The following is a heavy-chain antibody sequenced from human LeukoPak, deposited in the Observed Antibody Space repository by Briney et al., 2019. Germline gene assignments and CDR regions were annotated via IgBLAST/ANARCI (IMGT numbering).Heavy chain of an antibody. Sequence: GGSLRLSCAASGFTFSNYWMYWVRQGPGKGLVWVSRINRDESITTYADSVKGRLTISRDNAKNTLYLQMNSLRAEDTAVYYCAELGITMIGGVWGKGTTVTISS. CDR1: GFTFSNYW. CDR2: INRDESIT. J-gene: IGHJ6*04. CDR3: AELGITMIGGV. V-gene: IGHV3-74*01. D-gene: IGHD3-10*02.